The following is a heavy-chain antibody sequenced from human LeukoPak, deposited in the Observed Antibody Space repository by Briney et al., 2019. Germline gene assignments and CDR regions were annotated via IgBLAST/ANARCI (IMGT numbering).Heavy chain of an antibody. CDR2: IYTSGST. CDR3: ARLLAMYPETDV. CDR1: GGSISSYY. D-gene: IGHD1-26*01. Sequence: PSETLSLTCTVSGGSISSYYWSWIRQPAGKGLEWIGRIYTSGSTNYNPSLKSRVTMSVDTSKNQFSLKLTSVTVADTAVYYCARLLAMYPETDVWGQGTTVTVSS. V-gene: IGHV4-4*07. J-gene: IGHJ6*02.